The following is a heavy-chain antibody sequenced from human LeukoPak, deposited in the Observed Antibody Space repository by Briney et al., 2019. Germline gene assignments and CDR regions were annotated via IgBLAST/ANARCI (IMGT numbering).Heavy chain of an antibody. CDR2: ISYDGSNK. V-gene: IGHV3-30-3*01. J-gene: IGHJ4*02. CDR3: ARWLQFM. Sequence: GGSLRLSRAASGFTFSSYAMHWVRQAPGKGLEWVAVISYDGSNKYYADSVKGRFTISRDNSKNTLYLQMNSLRAEDTAVYYCARWLQFMGGQGTLVTVSS. CDR1: GFTFSSYA. D-gene: IGHD5-24*01.